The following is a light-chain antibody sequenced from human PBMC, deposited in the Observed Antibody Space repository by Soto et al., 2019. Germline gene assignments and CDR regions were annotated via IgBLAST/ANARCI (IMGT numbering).Light chain of an antibody. J-gene: IGKJ1*01. V-gene: IGKV3-15*01. CDR1: QSVSSN. CDR2: GGS. Sequence: EIVMTQSPATLSVSPVERATLSCRASQSVSSNLAWYQQKPGQAPRLLIYGGSTRATGVPARFSGSGSGTEFTLTISSLQSEDFAVYYCQQYNNWPWTFGQGTKVDIK. CDR3: QQYNNWPWT.